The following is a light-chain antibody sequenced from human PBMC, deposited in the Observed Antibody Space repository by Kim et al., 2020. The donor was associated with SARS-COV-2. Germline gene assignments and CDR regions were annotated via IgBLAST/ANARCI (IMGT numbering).Light chain of an antibody. J-gene: IGLJ3*02. CDR3: AVWDDSMNGLWV. Sequence: QRVTMSCSGSSSNVGSNSVNWYQQLPGTAPKVLIYSNDQRPSGVPDRFSGSKSGTSASLAINGLQSEDEAEYYCAVWDDSMNGLWVFGGGTQLTVL. CDR2: SND. V-gene: IGLV1-44*01. CDR1: SSNVGSNS.